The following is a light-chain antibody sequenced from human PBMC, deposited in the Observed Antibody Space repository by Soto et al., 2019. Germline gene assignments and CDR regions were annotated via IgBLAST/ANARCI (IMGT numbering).Light chain of an antibody. V-gene: IGLV1-51*01. Sequence: QSVLTQPPSVSAAPGQKVTISCSGSSSNIGGNSVSWYQQLPGTAPKLLIYDDNKRPSGIPDRFSGSKSGTSATLGITGFQTGDEADYYCGSWDSRLSAYVFGHGTKLTVL. CDR1: SSNIGGNS. CDR3: GSWDSRLSAYV. J-gene: IGLJ1*01. CDR2: DDN.